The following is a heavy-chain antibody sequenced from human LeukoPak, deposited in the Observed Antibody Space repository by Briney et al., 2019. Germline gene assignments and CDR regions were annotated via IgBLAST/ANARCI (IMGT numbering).Heavy chain of an antibody. CDR2: IWFDGSNK. V-gene: IGHV3-33*06. CDR3: AKGAYCGGDCYNYFDY. Sequence: PGGSLRLSCAASGFTFSRYGMHWVRQAPGKGLEWVAVIWFDGSNKDYLDSVKGRFAISRDSSKNTLYLQMNSLRAEDTAVYYCAKGAYCGGDCYNYFDYWGQGTLVTVSS. D-gene: IGHD2-21*02. CDR1: GFTFSRYG. J-gene: IGHJ4*02.